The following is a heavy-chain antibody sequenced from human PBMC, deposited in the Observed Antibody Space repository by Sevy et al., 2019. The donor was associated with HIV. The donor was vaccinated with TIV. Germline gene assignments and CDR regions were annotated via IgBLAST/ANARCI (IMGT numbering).Heavy chain of an antibody. Sequence: RGYLRLSCAASGFTFSKYSMSWVRQPPGKGLERVSTLSFGCGEINYADSVKGRFTISRDNSKSSVYLQMNNLRPEDTSVYYCAREGCTKPHDYWGQGTLVTVS. CDR3: AREGCTKPHDY. D-gene: IGHD2-8*01. CDR2: LSFGCGEI. V-gene: IGHV3-23*01. CDR1: GFTFSKYS. J-gene: IGHJ4*02.